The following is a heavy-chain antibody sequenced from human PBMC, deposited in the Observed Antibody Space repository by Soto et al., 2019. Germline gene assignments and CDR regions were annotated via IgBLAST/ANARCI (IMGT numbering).Heavy chain of an antibody. V-gene: IGHV3-64*01. D-gene: IGHD2-15*01. CDR3: ARGGSHFDY. CDR2: ISSNGGST. CDR1: GFTFSSYA. J-gene: IGHJ4*02. Sequence: EVQLVESGGGLVQPGGSLRLSCAASGFTFSSYAMHWVRQAPGKGLEYVSAISSNGGSTYYANSVKGRFTISRDNSKNTPYLQMGSLRAEDMAVYYCARGGSHFDYWGQGTLVTVSS.